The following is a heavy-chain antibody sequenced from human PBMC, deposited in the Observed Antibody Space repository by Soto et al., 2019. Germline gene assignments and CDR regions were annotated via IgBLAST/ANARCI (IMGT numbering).Heavy chain of an antibody. J-gene: IGHJ3*02. CDR2: IRGSGGNT. D-gene: IGHD6-19*01. CDR3: ARVKAQILSSGWYGGDDI. CDR1: GFTFSTYA. Sequence: EVQLLESGGGLVQPGGSLRLSCAASGFTFSTYAMSWVRQAPGKGLEWVATIRGSGGNTHYADSVKGRFTTSRDNSEKTLYLQMNTLRAEDTAVYYCARVKAQILSSGWYGGDDIWGHGTMVSVSS. V-gene: IGHV3-23*01.